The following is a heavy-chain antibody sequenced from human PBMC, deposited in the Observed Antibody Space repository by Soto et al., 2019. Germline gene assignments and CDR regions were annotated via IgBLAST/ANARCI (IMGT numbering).Heavy chain of an antibody. CDR2: ISYVGSNK. CDR3: ANFYYDSSGTTVGFDP. D-gene: IGHD3-22*01. Sequence: QVQLVESGGGVVQPGRSLRLSCAASGFTFSNYAMHWVRQAPGKGLEWVAVISYVGSNKYYADSVKGRFTISRDNSKNTLYLQMNSLRAEDTAVYYCANFYYDSSGTTVGFDPWGQGTLVTVSS. V-gene: IGHV3-30*18. CDR1: GFTFSNYA. J-gene: IGHJ5*02.